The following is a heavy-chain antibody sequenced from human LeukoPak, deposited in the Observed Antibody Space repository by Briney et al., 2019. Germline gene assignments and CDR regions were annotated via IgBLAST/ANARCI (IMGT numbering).Heavy chain of an antibody. J-gene: IGHJ3*02. CDR1: GFTFDDYI. CDR2: VSWDGDTT. V-gene: IGHV3-43*01. Sequence: QTGGSLRLSCAASGFTFDDYIMHWVRQAPGKGLEWVSLVSWDGDTTYYADSVKGRFTISRDHSKNSLYLQMNSLRTEDTALYYCAKARGLIGGASDIWGQGTMVTVSS. D-gene: IGHD3-22*01. CDR3: AKARGLIGGASDI.